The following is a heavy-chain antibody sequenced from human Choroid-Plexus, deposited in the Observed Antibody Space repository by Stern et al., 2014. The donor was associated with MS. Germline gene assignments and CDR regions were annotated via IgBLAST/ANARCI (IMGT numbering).Heavy chain of an antibody. D-gene: IGHD2/OR15-2a*01. CDR2: VSYDGSNK. J-gene: IGHJ5*02. CDR1: GFTFGSCA. CDR3: AKDRQYLTYFFDH. V-gene: IGHV3-30*18. Sequence: VQLVESGGGVVQPGRPLRLSCVASGFTFGSCAMHWVRQAPGQGLEWVAGVSYDGSNKYYADSVKGRFNISRDNSQNTLYMQMSSLRPEDTAVYYCAKDRQYLTYFFDHWGQGSLVTVSS.